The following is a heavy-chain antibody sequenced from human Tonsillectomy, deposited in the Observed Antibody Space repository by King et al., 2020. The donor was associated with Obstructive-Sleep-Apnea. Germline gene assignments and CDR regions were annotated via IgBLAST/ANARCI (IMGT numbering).Heavy chain of an antibody. CDR3: VRVLYSYDYHFDY. CDR2: IGGCSTPI. Sequence: VQLVESGGGLVQPGGSLRLSCAASGFTFSTFSLSWVRQAPGVGLEWVSYIGGCSTPIYYADSVKGRFTISTDNAKNSMFLQVNSMRAEDTAVYYCVRVLYSYDYHFDYWGQGTLVTVSS. D-gene: IGHD5-18*01. V-gene: IGHV3-48*04. J-gene: IGHJ4*02. CDR1: GFTFSTFS.